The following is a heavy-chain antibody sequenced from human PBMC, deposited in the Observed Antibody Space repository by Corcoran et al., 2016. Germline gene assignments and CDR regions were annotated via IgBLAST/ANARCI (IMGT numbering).Heavy chain of an antibody. CDR3: ASGGDGSSPRKYSFDY. CDR2: ISSSSTTI. J-gene: IGHJ4*02. CDR1: GFTFSSYS. Sequence: EVQLVESGGGLVQPGGSLGLSCAASGFTFSSYSINWVRQTPGKGQEWISYISSSSTTIYYADSVKGRFTISRDNAKNPLFLQMNSLRAEDTAVYYCASGGDGSSPRKYSFDYWGQGTRVTVSS. V-gene: IGHV3-48*04. D-gene: IGHD6-6*01.